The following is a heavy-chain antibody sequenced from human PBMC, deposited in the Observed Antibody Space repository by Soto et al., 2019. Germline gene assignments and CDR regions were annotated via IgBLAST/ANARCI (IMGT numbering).Heavy chain of an antibody. Sequence: EVQLVESGGGLVQPGRSLRLSCAASGFTFDDYAMHWVRQAPGKGLEWVSGISWNSGSIGYADSVKGRFTISRDNAKNXRYLQMNSLRAEDTALYYCAKDAPAAAAGSFDVFDYWGQGTLVTVSS. CDR1: GFTFDDYA. J-gene: IGHJ4*02. V-gene: IGHV3-9*01. D-gene: IGHD6-13*01. CDR2: ISWNSGSI. CDR3: AKDAPAAAAGSFDVFDY.